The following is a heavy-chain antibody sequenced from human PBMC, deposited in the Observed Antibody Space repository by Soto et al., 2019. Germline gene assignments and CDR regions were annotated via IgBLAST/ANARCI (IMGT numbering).Heavy chain of an antibody. CDR1: RGTFSSYA. J-gene: IGHJ4*02. D-gene: IGHD1-7*01. V-gene: IGHV1-69*12. CDR3: AIALELRSGVFDY. Sequence: QVQLVQSGAEVKKPGSWRKVSCKDSRGTFSSYAISWVRQAPGQGLEWMGGIIPIFGTANYAQKFQGRVTITADESTSTAYMELSSLRSEATAVYYCAIALELRSGVFDYWGQGTLVTVSS. CDR2: IIPIFGTA.